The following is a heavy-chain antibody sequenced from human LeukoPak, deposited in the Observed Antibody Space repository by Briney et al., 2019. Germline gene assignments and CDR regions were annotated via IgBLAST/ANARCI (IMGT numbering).Heavy chain of an antibody. CDR1: GFTVSSNY. J-gene: IGHJ4*02. V-gene: IGHV3-53*01. CDR3: ARGAWTAYYFDY. Sequence: QTGGSLRLSCAASGFTVSSNYMSWVRQAPGKGLEWVSVIYSGGSTYYADSVKGRFTVSRDNSKNTLYLQMNSLRAEDTAVYYCARGAWTAYYFDYWGQGTLVTVSS. D-gene: IGHD3/OR15-3a*01. CDR2: IYSGGST.